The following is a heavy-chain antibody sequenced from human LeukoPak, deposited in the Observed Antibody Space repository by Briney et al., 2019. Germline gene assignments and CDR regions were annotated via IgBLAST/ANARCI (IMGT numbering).Heavy chain of an antibody. J-gene: IGHJ6*03. Sequence: GGSLRLSCAASGFTFSRYSMSWVRQAPGKGLDWVSSISGSGGSIYYADSVKGRFTISRDNAKNTLYLQMNSLRAEDQAVYYCVSCILAGYFKHYLEAMGKGTSGTISS. V-gene: IGHV3-23*01. CDR2: ISGSGGSI. CDR1: GFTFSRYS. CDR3: VSCILAGYFKHYLEA. D-gene: IGHD3-9*01.